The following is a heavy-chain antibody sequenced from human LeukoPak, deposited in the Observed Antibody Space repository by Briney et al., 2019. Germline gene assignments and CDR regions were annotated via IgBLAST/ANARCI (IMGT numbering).Heavy chain of an antibody. CDR2: ISSSSSYI. Sequence: PGGSLRLSCAASGFSFSTYGMNWVRQAPGKGLEWVSSISSSSSYIYYADSVKGRFTISRDNAKNSLYLQMNSLRAEDTAVYYCARDAFQDYYGSGTINFDYWGQGTLVTVSS. CDR3: ARDAFQDYYGSGTINFDY. CDR1: GFSFSTYG. J-gene: IGHJ4*02. V-gene: IGHV3-21*01. D-gene: IGHD3-10*01.